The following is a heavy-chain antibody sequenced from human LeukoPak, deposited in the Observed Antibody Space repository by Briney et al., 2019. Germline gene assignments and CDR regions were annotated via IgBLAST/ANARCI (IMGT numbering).Heavy chain of an antibody. D-gene: IGHD3-10*01. V-gene: IGHV4-34*01. Sequence: SETLSLTCAVYGGSFSGYYWCWIRQPPGKGLEWIGEINHSGSTNYNPSLKSRVTISVDTSKNQFSLKLSSVTAADTAVYYCARENAVRRYFDYWGQGTLVTVSS. CDR1: GGSFSGYY. CDR2: INHSGST. CDR3: ARENAVRRYFDY. J-gene: IGHJ4*02.